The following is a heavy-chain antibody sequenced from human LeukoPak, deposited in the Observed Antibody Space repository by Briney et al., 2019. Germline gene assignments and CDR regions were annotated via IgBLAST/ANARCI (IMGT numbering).Heavy chain of an antibody. J-gene: IGHJ4*02. D-gene: IGHD6-6*01. CDR2: ISPSTSTI. CDR3: ARGHQVAARPVDY. CDR1: GFTFSDYY. V-gene: IGHV3-11*04. Sequence: GGSLRLSCAASGFTFSDYYMSWIRQAPGKGLEWVSYISPSTSTIYYADSVKGRFTISRDNAKNSLYLQMNSLRAEDTAVFYCARGHQVAARPVDYWGQGTLVTVSS.